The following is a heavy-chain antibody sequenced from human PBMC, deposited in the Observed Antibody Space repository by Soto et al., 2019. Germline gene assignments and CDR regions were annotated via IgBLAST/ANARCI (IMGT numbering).Heavy chain of an antibody. CDR1: GFTFSSYE. V-gene: IGHV3-48*03. D-gene: IGHD4-4*01. CDR3: ARDLPPTRFDY. J-gene: IGHJ4*02. Sequence: GGSLRLSCAASGFTFSSYEMNWVRQAPGKGLEWVSYISSSGSTIYYADSVKGRFTISRDNAKNSLYLQMNSLRAEDTAVYCCARDLPPTRFDYWGQGTLVTVSS. CDR2: ISSSGSTI.